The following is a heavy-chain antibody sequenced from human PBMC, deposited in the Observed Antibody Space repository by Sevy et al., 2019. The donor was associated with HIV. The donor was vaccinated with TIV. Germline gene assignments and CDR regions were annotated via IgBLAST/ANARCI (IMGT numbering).Heavy chain of an antibody. CDR1: GFIFSNYN. V-gene: IGHV3-21*01. D-gene: IGHD2-21*02. CDR2: ISSSSNDI. J-gene: IGHJ4*02. CDR3: ARKMELLVPDY. Sequence: GGSLRLSCAASGFIFSNYNMHWVRQAPGKGLEWVSFISSSSNDIYYADSVKGRFTISRDNAKNSRYLQMNSLRAEDTAVYYCARKMELLVPDYWGQGTLVTVSS.